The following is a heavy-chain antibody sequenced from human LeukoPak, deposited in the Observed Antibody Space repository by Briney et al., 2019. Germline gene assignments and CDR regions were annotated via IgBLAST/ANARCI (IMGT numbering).Heavy chain of an antibody. D-gene: IGHD1-1*01. CDR3: ARVKTGTTNWFDP. J-gene: IGHJ5*02. V-gene: IGHV3-7*04. CDR2: INQDGSGK. Sequence: GGSLRLSCAASAFTFTSSWMSWVRQAPGKGLEWVATINQDGSGKYYVDSVKGRFTISKDNAKNSLHLQMSSLRAEDTAAYYCARVKTGTTNWFDPWGQGTLVTVSS. CDR1: AFTFTSSW.